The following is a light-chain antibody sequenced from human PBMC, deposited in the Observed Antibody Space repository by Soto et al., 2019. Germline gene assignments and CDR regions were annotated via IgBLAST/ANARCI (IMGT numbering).Light chain of an antibody. J-gene: IGKJ1*01. CDR2: GAS. Sequence: EIVLTQYTGTLSLSPGERATLSCRASQSVSSSYLAWYQQKPGQAPRLLIYGASSRATGIPDRFSGSGSGTDFILTISRLEPEDFAVYYCQQYDSSPRTFGQGTKVDIK. CDR3: QQYDSSPRT. V-gene: IGKV3-20*01. CDR1: QSVSSSY.